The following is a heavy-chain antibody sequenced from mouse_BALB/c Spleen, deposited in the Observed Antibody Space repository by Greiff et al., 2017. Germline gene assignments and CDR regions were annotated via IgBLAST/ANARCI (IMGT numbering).Heavy chain of an antibody. CDR1: GFTFTDYY. V-gene: IGHV7-3*02. CDR3: AKRVRDYYAMDY. CDR2: IRNKANGYTT. J-gene: IGHJ4*01. Sequence: EVHLVESGGGLVQPGGSLRLSCATSGFTFTDYYMSWVRQPPGKALEWLGFIRNKANGYTTEYSASVKGRFTISRDNSQSILYLQMNTLRAEDSATYYCAKRVRDYYAMDYWGQGTSVTVSS.